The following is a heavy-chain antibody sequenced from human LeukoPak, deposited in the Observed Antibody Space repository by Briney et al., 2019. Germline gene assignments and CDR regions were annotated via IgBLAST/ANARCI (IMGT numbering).Heavy chain of an antibody. D-gene: IGHD6-19*01. J-gene: IGHJ4*02. Sequence: SETLSLTCTVSGGSISSYYWSWIRQPPGKGLEWIGYIYYSGSTNYNPSLKSRVTISVDTSKNQFSLKLSSVTAADTAVYYCARAALAVADPYFDYWGQGTLVTVST. V-gene: IGHV4-59*01. CDR3: ARAALAVADPYFDY. CDR1: GGSISSYY. CDR2: IYYSGST.